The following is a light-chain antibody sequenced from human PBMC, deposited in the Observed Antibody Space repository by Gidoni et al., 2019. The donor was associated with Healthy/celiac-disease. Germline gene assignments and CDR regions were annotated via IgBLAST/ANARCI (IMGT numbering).Light chain of an antibody. Sequence: AFRLTPSPSSFSASTGDRVTITCRASQGISSYLASYQQKPGKAPKLLIYAASTLQSGVPSRFSGSGSGTDFTLTISCLQSEDFATYYCQQYYSYPRTFXQXTKVXIK. V-gene: IGKV1-8*01. CDR3: QQYYSYPRT. J-gene: IGKJ1*01. CDR1: QGISSY. CDR2: AAS.